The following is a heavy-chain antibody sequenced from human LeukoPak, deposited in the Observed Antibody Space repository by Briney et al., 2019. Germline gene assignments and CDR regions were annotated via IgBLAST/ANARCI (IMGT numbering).Heavy chain of an antibody. J-gene: IGHJ4*02. D-gene: IGHD3-22*01. CDR1: GFTFSSYA. CDR2: ISGSGGST. Sequence: GGSLRLSCAASGFTFSSYAMSWVRQAPGKGLEWVSAISGSGGSTYYADSVKGRFTISRDNSKNTLYLQMNSLRAEDTAVYYCAKGRYYYDSSGYYYPYFDYWGQGTLVTVSS. V-gene: IGHV3-23*01. CDR3: AKGRYYYDSSGYYYPYFDY.